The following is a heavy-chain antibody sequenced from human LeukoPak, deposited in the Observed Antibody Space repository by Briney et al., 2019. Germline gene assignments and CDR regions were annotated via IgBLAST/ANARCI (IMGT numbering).Heavy chain of an antibody. J-gene: IGHJ4*02. CDR2: IYYSGTT. V-gene: IGHV4-39*02. Sequence: SETLSLTCTVSGGSISSSSYYWGWIRQPPGKGLEWIGSIYYSGTTYCSPSLKSRVTISVDTSKNQFSLKLSSVTAADTAVYYCARDKLTTNSYGYYYFDYWGQGTLVTVSS. D-gene: IGHD5-18*01. CDR1: GGSISSSSYY. CDR3: ARDKLTTNSYGYYYFDY.